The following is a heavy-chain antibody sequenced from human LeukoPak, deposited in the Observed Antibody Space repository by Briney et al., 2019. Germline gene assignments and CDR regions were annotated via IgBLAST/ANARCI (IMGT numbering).Heavy chain of an antibody. CDR2: FYPADGET. J-gene: IGHJ6*02. CDR1: GYTLTELS. D-gene: IGHD2-2*01. Sequence: ASVKVSCRVSGYTLTELSMHWVRQAPGKGLEWMGGFYPADGETIYAQKFQGRVSMTEDTSTDTAYMELSSLRSEDTAVYYCANLLLEIAVGSGVHGRDVWGQGTTVTVSS. CDR3: ANLLLEIAVGSGVHGRDV. V-gene: IGHV1-24*01.